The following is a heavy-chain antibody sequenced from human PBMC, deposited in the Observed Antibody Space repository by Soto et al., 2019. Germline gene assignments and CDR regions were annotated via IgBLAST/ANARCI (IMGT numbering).Heavy chain of an antibody. D-gene: IGHD3-22*01. CDR2: ISYDGSNK. CDR1: GFTFSIYG. Sequence: GGSLRLSCAASGFTFSIYGMHWVRQAPGKGLEWVAVISYDGSNKYYADSVKGRLTISRDNSKNALYLQMNSLRAEDTAVYYCASGNTYYYDSSGFDYWGQGTLVTVSS. J-gene: IGHJ4*02. V-gene: IGHV3-30*03. CDR3: ASGNTYYYDSSGFDY.